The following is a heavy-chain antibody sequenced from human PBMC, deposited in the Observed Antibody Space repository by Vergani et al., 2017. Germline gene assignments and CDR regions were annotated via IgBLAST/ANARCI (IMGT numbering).Heavy chain of an antibody. CDR3: AGHGGDNDRGGMDV. CDR1: GYSISSTYY. V-gene: IGHV4-38-2*01. CDR2: IYHIVST. J-gene: IGHJ6*02. D-gene: IGHD2-21*02. Sequence: QVQLQESGPGLVKPSEPLSLTCAVSGYSISSTYYWGWIRQPPGKGLEWIGSIYHIVSTYNNPSLKSRVTISVDTSKNQFSLKLSSVTAEDTAVYYCAGHGGDNDRGGMDVGGQGTTVTVSS.